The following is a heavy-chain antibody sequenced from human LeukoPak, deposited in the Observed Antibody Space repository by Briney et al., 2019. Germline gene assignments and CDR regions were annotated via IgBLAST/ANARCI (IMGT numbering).Heavy chain of an antibody. D-gene: IGHD3-22*01. CDR1: GYSFTNYW. V-gene: IGHV5-10-1*01. J-gene: IGHJ4*02. CDR3: ARRGDSSGYSLDY. CDR2: IDPSDSYT. Sequence: GESLKISCQGSGYSFTNYWISWLRQMPGKGLEWMGRIDPSDSYTNYSPSLQGHVTISADKSISTAYLQWSSLKASDTAMYYCARRGDSSGYSLDYWGQGTLVTVSS.